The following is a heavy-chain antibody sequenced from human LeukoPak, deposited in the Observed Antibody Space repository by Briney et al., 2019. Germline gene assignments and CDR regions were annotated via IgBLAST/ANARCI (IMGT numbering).Heavy chain of an antibody. J-gene: IGHJ4*02. V-gene: IGHV3-23*01. CDR1: GFTLCSYA. Sequence: GGAPRLSCAASGFTLCSYALSLGRQAPGEGVGGISVINYSSSVTYYADSVKGRFTISRDNSRNTLYLQMNSLRAEDTAVYYCAKGKRGYSYGYCDYWGQGTLVTVSS. D-gene: IGHD5-18*01. CDR2: INYSSSVT. CDR3: AKGKRGYSYGYCDY.